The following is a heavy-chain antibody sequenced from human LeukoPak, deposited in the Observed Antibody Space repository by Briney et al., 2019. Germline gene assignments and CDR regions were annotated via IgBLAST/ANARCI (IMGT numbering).Heavy chain of an antibody. CDR1: RFTFSSYS. CDR2: IGSSSSYI. CDR3: ARDYSSGWYANMDV. D-gene: IGHD6-19*01. V-gene: IGHV3-21*01. Sequence: PGGSLRLSCAASRFTFSSYSMNWVRQAPGKGLEWVSSIGSSSSYIHYADSVKGRFTISRDNAKNSLYLQMNSLRAEDTAVYYCARDYSSGWYANMDVWGKGTTVTVSS. J-gene: IGHJ6*03.